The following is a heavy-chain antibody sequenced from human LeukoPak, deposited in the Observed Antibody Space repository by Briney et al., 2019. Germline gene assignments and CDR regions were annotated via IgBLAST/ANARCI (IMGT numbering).Heavy chain of an antibody. CDR2: ISRSSDAI. V-gene: IGHV3-48*01. J-gene: IGHJ4*02. CDR3: ARGDSDHYITLDY. Sequence: GGSLRLSCAASGFNFSAYSMNWVRQAPGKGLEWVLYISRSSDAIYDADSVKGRFTISRDNAKNLLFLQMTSLGVEDTALYYCARGDSDHYITLDYWGQGTLVTVSS. D-gene: IGHD4-17*01. CDR1: GFNFSAYS.